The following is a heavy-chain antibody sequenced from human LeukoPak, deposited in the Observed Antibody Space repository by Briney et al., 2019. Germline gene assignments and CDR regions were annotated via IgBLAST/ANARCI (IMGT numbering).Heavy chain of an antibody. CDR2: INPSGGST. D-gene: IGHD1-14*01. CDR3: ARAFGMWYFDL. CDR1: GYTFTSYY. Sequence: ASVKVSCKASGYTFTSYYMHWVRQAPGQGLEWMGIINPSGGSTSYAQKFQGRVTMTRDTSTSTVYMELSSLRSKDTAVYYCARAFGMWYFDLWGRGTLVTVSS. J-gene: IGHJ2*01. V-gene: IGHV1-46*01.